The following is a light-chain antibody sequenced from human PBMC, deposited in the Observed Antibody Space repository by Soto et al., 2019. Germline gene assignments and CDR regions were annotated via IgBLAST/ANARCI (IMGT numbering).Light chain of an antibody. CDR2: DAS. J-gene: IGKJ4*01. CDR1: QSVSRY. Sequence: EIVLTQSPATLSLSPGERATLSCRASQSVSRYLAWYQQKAGQAPRLLIYDASTRATGIPARFSGSGSGTDFSLTISSLEPEDFAVYYCQQRSNVLLTFGGGTKVEI. CDR3: QQRSNVLLT. V-gene: IGKV3-11*01.